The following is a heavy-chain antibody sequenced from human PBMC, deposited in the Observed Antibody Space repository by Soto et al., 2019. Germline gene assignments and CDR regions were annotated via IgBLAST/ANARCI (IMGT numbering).Heavy chain of an antibody. CDR3: AKNGQPPYYYYGLDV. Sequence: QGNLVQSGAEVKKPGTSVKVSGKASGYTFTRYGISWVRQAPGQGLEWMGWISGYNGDTNYAQNLQGRVTMTIDTSTSTAYMELRSLTSDDTAVYYCAKNGQPPYYYYGLDVWGQGTTVTVSS. J-gene: IGHJ6*02. V-gene: IGHV1-18*01. CDR1: GYTFTRYG. D-gene: IGHD2-8*01. CDR2: ISGYNGDT.